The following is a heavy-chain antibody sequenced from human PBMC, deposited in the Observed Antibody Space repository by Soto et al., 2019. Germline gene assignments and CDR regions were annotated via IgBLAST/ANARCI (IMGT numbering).Heavy chain of an antibody. CDR3: VMVDNYVTPTPQDV. CDR1: GYIFGNYG. J-gene: IGHJ6*02. Sequence: QVQLVQSGDEVKKPGASVKVSCKDSGYIFGNYGIAWVRQAPGPGLEWMGWISPYTGNTHSASKVQGRLTMTTDTSTSRSYMDLVSLTSDDTAVYYCVMVDNYVTPTPQDVWGQGTTVTVSS. CDR2: ISPYTGNT. V-gene: IGHV1-18*01. D-gene: IGHD3-16*01.